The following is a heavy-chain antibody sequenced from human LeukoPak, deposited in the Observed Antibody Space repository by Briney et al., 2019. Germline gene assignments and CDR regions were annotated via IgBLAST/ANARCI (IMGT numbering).Heavy chain of an antibody. CDR1: RYTFTSYV. Sequence: APVKVSCKASRYTFTSYVISWVRQAPGHELEWMGWISSYNGNTNYAQKLQGRVTMTTDTSTSTAYIELRSLRSDDTAVYYCARDLMVGWVAGTKGGYYYYGMDVWGQGTTVTVSS. CDR2: ISSYNGNT. D-gene: IGHD6-19*01. J-gene: IGHJ6*02. V-gene: IGHV1-18*01. CDR3: ARDLMVGWVAGTKGGYYYYGMDV.